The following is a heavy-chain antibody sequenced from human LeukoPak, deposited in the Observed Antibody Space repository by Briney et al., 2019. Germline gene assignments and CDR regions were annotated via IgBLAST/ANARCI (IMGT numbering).Heavy chain of an antibody. Sequence: PGGSLRLFCAASGFTFSDYYVSWIRQAPGKGLEWVSYISSSGDTIYYSDSVKGRFTISRDNAKNSLYLQMNSLRAEDTVVYYCARDRGYNSDYWGQGTLVTVSS. V-gene: IGHV3-11*04. J-gene: IGHJ4*02. CDR1: GFTFSDYY. D-gene: IGHD5-24*01. CDR2: ISSSGDTI. CDR3: ARDRGYNSDY.